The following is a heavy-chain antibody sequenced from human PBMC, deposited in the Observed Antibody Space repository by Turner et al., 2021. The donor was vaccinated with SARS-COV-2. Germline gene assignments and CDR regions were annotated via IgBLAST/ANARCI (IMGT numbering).Heavy chain of an antibody. J-gene: IGHJ2*01. CDR3: ARRSSRLGNWYFDL. CDR2: IYYSGST. Sequence: QLQLQESGPGLVKPSETLSLTCTVSGGSISSSSYYWGWIRQPPGKGLEWIGSIYYSGSTYYNPSLKSRVTISVDTSKNQFSLKLSSVTAADTAVYYCARRSSRLGNWYFDLWGRVTLVTVSS. V-gene: IGHV4-39*01. D-gene: IGHD2-15*01. CDR1: GGSISSSSYY.